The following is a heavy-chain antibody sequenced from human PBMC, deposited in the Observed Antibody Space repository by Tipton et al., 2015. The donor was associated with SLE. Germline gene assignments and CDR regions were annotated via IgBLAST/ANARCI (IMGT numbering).Heavy chain of an antibody. CDR2: INHSGST. J-gene: IGHJ2*01. CDR3: ARCGNGYFDL. V-gene: IGHV4-34*01. D-gene: IGHD6-25*01. CDR1: GGSFSGYY. Sequence: TLSLTCAVYGGSFSGYYWSWIRQPPGKGLEWIGEINHSGSTNYNPSLKSRVTISVDTSKNQFSLKLSSMTAADTAVYYCARCGNGYFDLWGRGTLVTVSS.